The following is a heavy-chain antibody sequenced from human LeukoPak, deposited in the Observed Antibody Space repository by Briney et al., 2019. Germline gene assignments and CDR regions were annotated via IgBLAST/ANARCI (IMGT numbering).Heavy chain of an antibody. D-gene: IGHD3-10*01. CDR2: INHSGST. Sequence: SETLSLTCAVYGVSFSGYYWSWIRQPPGKGLEWIGEINHSGSTNYNPSLKSRVTISVDTSKNQFSLKLSSVTAADTAVYYCARAGRTMVRGVIRYWGQGTLVTVSS. V-gene: IGHV4-34*01. CDR3: ARAGRTMVRGVIRY. J-gene: IGHJ4*02. CDR1: GVSFSGYY.